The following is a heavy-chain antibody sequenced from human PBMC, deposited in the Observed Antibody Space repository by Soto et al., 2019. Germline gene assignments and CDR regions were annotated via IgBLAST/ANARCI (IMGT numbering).Heavy chain of an antibody. Sequence: ASVKVSCKASGYTFTGYYMHWVRQAPGQGLEWMGWINPNSGGTNYAQKIQGRVTMTRDTSISTAYMELSRLRSDDTAVYYCARTYDFWSGYYTHYYCYYGMDVWG. CDR1: GYTFTGYY. CDR3: ARTYDFWSGYYTHYYCYYGMDV. J-gene: IGHJ6*01. V-gene: IGHV1-2*02. D-gene: IGHD3-3*01. CDR2: INPNSGGT.